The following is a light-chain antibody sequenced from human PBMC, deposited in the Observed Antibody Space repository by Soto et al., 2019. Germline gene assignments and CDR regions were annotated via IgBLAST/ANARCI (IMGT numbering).Light chain of an antibody. J-gene: IGLJ2*01. CDR2: KDS. Sequence: SYELTQPPSVSVSPGQTARITCSGDALPKQFTYWYQQKPGQAPVLVIYKDSERPSGIPERFSGSTSGTTVTLTISGVQGEDEADYYCQSGDTSFSYVVFGGGTKVTVL. CDR1: ALPKQF. CDR3: QSGDTSFSYVV. V-gene: IGLV3-25*02.